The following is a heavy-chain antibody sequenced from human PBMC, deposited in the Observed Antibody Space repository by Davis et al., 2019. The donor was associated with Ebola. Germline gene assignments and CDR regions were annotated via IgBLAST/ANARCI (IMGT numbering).Heavy chain of an antibody. CDR2: INHSGST. V-gene: IGHV4-34*01. D-gene: IGHD2-15*01. J-gene: IGHJ4*02. CDR3: ARGYRKDIVVVVAATPFDY. CDR1: GGSFSGYY. Sequence: PSETLSLTCAVYGGSFSGYYWSWIRQPPGKGLEWIGEINHSGSTNYNPSLKSRVTISVDTSKNQFSLKLSSVTAADTAVYYCARGYRKDIVVVVAATPFDYWGQGTLVTVSS.